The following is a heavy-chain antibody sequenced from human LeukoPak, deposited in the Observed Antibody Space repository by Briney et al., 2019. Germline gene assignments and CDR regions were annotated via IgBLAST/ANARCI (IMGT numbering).Heavy chain of an antibody. Sequence: SQTLSLTCTVSGGSISSGGYYWSWIRQPPGKGLEWIGYIYYPGSTTYNPSLKSRVTISVDTSKNQFSLKLSSVTAADTAVYYCARGADTAFFDYWGQGTLVTVSS. D-gene: IGHD5-18*01. V-gene: IGHV4-61*08. CDR3: ARGADTAFFDY. CDR2: IYYPGST. J-gene: IGHJ4*02. CDR1: GGSISSGGYY.